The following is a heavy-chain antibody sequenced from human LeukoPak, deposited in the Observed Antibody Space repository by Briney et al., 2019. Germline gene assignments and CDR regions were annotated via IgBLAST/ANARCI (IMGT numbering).Heavy chain of an antibody. CDR2: INSDGSST. D-gene: IGHD6-13*01. CDR3: ARGSAPGYSSSWYLFDY. Sequence: PGGSLRLSCAASGFTFSSYWMHWVRQAPGKGLVWVSRINSDGSSTSYADSVKGRFTISRDNAKNTLYLQMNSLRAEDTAVYYCARGSAPGYSSSWYLFDYWGQGTLVTVSS. CDR1: GFTFSSYW. J-gene: IGHJ4*02. V-gene: IGHV3-74*01.